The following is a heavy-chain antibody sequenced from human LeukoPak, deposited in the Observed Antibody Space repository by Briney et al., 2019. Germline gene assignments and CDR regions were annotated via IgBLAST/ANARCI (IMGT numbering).Heavy chain of an antibody. Sequence: GGSLRLSCAASGFTFSSYAMSWVRQAPGKGLEWVSAISGSGDSTYYADSVKGRFTISRDNSKNTLYLRMSSLRAEDTAVYYCAKELAGKITGNPLGQGTLVTVSS. J-gene: IGHJ5*02. D-gene: IGHD1-20*01. CDR2: ISGSGDST. CDR3: AKELAGKITGNP. V-gene: IGHV3-23*01. CDR1: GFTFSSYA.